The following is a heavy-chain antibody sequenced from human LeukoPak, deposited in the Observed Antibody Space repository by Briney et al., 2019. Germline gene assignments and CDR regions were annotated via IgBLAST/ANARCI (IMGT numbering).Heavy chain of an antibody. Sequence: GGSLRLSCAASGFTFDDYAMHWVRQAPGKGLEWVSAISWNSGSIGYADSVKGRFTITRDNAKNSLYLQMNSLRAEDTALYYCAKVKQWLVRSDAFDIWGQGTMVTVSS. CDR2: ISWNSGSI. J-gene: IGHJ3*02. CDR1: GFTFDDYA. D-gene: IGHD6-19*01. V-gene: IGHV3-9*01. CDR3: AKVKQWLVRSDAFDI.